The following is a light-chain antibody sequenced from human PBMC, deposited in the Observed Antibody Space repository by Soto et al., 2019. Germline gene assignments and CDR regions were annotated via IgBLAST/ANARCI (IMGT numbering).Light chain of an antibody. CDR2: RNN. CDR1: SSNIGSNF. V-gene: IGLV1-47*01. Sequence: QSVLTQPPSASGTPGQRVTISCSGSSSNIGSNFVYWYQQFPGTAPKLLIYRNNQRPSGVPDRFSGSKSGTSASLAISGLTSEDEADDYCAAWDDSLSGWVFCGGTKLTVL. CDR3: AAWDDSLSGWV. J-gene: IGLJ3*02.